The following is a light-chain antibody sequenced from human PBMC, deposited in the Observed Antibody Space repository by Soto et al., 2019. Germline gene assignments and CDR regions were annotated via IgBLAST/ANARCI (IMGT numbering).Light chain of an antibody. V-gene: IGLV2-8*01. CDR3: SSHAGSNHAYL. CDR1: SSDVGGYNY. J-gene: IGLJ1*01. CDR2: EVN. Sequence: QSVLTQPPSASGSPGQSVTISCTGTSSDVGGYNYVSWYQQHPGKAPKVMIYEVNKRPSGVPDRFSGSKSGNTASLTVSGLQAEDEADYYCSSHAGSNHAYLFATGSKVTV.